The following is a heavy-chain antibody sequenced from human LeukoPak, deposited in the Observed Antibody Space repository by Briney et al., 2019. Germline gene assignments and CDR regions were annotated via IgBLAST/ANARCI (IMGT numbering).Heavy chain of an antibody. CDR1: GYTFTSYA. Sequence: ASVKVSCKASGYTFTSYAMNWVRQAPGQGLEWMGWINTNTGNPTYAQGFTGRFVFSLDTSVSTAYLQISSLKAEDTAVYYCARVVGCGGDCYSGISDYWGQGTLVTVSS. V-gene: IGHV7-4-1*02. CDR2: INTNTGNP. J-gene: IGHJ4*02. CDR3: ARVVGCGGDCYSGISDY. D-gene: IGHD2-21*02.